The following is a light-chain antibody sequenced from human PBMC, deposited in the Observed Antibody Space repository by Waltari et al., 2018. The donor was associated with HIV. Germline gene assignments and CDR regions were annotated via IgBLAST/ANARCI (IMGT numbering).Light chain of an antibody. Sequence: QSALTQPRSVSGSPGQSVTISCTGTSSDVVAYNFVSWYQQYPGKAPKLLIYDVKKRPSGVPDRFYGSKSDNTASLTISGLQAEDEADYYCCSYAGNYIFDFGGGTKLTVL. J-gene: IGLJ2*01. V-gene: IGLV2-11*01. CDR1: SSDVVAYNF. CDR3: CSYAGNYIFD. CDR2: DVK.